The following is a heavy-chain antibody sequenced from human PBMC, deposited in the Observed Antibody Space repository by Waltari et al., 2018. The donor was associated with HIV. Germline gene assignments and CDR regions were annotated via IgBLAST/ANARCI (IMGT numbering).Heavy chain of an antibody. Sequence: EVQVVESGGSLIQPGGSLRLSCAASGFTVSGWYLTWVRQAPGKGLEWISLICGGGSPSYADSVKGRFTLSRDTSTNTIYLQMDNLRAEDTAMYHCATTSTVGRNWHFDVWGRGSLVTVSS. J-gene: IGHJ2*01. CDR3: ATTSTVGRNWHFDV. D-gene: IGHD4-17*01. CDR2: ICGGGSP. V-gene: IGHV3-53*01. CDR1: GFTVSGWY.